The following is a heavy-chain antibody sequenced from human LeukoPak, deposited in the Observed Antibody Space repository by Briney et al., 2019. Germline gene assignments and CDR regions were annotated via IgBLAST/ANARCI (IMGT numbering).Heavy chain of an antibody. CDR2: ISYDGSNK. CDR1: GFTFSSYG. CDR3: AKDRGSADYYDSSGYYGYFQH. D-gene: IGHD3-22*01. V-gene: IGHV3-30*18. Sequence: PGRSLRLSCAASGFTFSSYGMHWVRQAPGKGLEWVAVISYDGSNKYYADSVKGRFTVSRDNSKNTLYLQMNSLRAEDTAVYYCAKDRGSADYYDSSGYYGYFQHWGQGTLVTVSS. J-gene: IGHJ1*01.